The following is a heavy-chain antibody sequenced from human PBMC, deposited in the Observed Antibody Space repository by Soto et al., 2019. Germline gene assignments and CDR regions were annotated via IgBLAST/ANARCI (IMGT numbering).Heavy chain of an antibody. CDR3: TRHVDCSGGSCYSGYYYYMDV. CDR1: GFTFSDSA. J-gene: IGHJ6*03. V-gene: IGHV3-73*01. Sequence: EVQLVESGGGLVQPGGSLKLSCAASGFTFSDSAMHWVRQASGKGLEWVGRIRSKPNTDATAYAASVKGRFTISRDDSKNTAYLQMNSLKTEDTAVYYRTRHVDCSGGSCYSGYYYYMDVWGKGTTVTVSS. D-gene: IGHD2-15*01. CDR2: IRSKPNTDAT.